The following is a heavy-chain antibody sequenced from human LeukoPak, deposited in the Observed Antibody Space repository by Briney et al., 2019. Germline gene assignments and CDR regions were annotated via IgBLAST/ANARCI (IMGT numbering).Heavy chain of an antibody. D-gene: IGHD2-2*01. CDR2: IKSKTDGGTT. V-gene: IGHV3-15*01. Sequence: PGGSLRLSCAASGFTFSNAWMSWVRQAPGKGLEWVGRIKSKTDGGTTDYAAPVKGRFTISRDDSKNTLYLQMNSLKTEDTAVYYCTTGLGYCSSTSCPHLPDWGQGTLVTVSS. CDR1: GFTFSNAW. CDR3: TTGLGYCSSTSCPHLPD. J-gene: IGHJ4*02.